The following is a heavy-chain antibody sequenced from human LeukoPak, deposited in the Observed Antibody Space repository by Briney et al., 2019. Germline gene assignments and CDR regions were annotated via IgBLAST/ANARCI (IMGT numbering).Heavy chain of an antibody. Sequence: PGGSLRLSCAASGFTFSTYARSWVRQAPGKGLDWVSAISGSGGNTYYADSVKGRFTISRDNSKNTLYLQMNSLSAEDTAVYYCGKSLRMGNYLYGMDVWGQGNTVTVSS. D-gene: IGHD3-10*01. CDR3: GKSLRMGNYLYGMDV. V-gene: IGHV3-23*01. CDR2: ISGSGGNT. J-gene: IGHJ6*02. CDR1: GFTFSTYA.